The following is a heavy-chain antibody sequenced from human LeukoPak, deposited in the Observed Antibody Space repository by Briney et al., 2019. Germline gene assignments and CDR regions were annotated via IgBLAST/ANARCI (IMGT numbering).Heavy chain of an antibody. V-gene: IGHV5-10-1*01. CDR2: IDPSDSYT. CDR1: GYSFTSYS. D-gene: IGHD6-19*01. Sequence: GESLKISCKGSGYSFTSYSISWVRQMPGKGLEWMGRIDPSDSYTNYSPSFQGHVTISADKSISTAYLQGSSLKASDTAMYYCARPLDGSGWDDAFDIWGQGTMVTVSS. CDR3: ARPLDGSGWDDAFDI. J-gene: IGHJ3*02.